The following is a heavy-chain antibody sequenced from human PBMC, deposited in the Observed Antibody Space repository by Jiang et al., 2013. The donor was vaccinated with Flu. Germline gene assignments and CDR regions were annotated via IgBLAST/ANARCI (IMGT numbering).Heavy chain of an antibody. CDR3: ARLEEGSHWYFDL. CDR2: IYPGDSDT. V-gene: IGHV5-51*01. D-gene: IGHD3-3*01. Sequence: GKGLEWMGIIYPGDSDTRYSPSFQGQVTTSADKSISTAYLQWSSLKASDTAMYYCARLEEGSHWYFDLWGRGTLVTVSS. J-gene: IGHJ2*01.